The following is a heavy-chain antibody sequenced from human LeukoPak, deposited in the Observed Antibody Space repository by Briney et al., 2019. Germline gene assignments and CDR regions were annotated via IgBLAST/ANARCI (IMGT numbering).Heavy chain of an antibody. D-gene: IGHD2-21*02. CDR1: GFTLSSYW. V-gene: IGHV3-7*01. Sequence: GGSLRLSCAASGFTLSSYWMSWVSQAPGKGLEWVAHIKKDGSERYSVDSVKGPFPISRDNPKNSLYLQMNSLRAEDTAVYYGARRYCGGDCHSPYFDYWGQGTLVTVSS. J-gene: IGHJ4*02. CDR3: ARRYCGGDCHSPYFDY. CDR2: IKKDGSER.